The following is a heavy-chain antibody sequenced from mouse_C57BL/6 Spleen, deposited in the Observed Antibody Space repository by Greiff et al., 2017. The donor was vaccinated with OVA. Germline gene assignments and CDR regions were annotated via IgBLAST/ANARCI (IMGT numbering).Heavy chain of an antibody. Sequence: ESGPGLVKPSQSLSLTRSVTGYSITSGYYWNWIRQFPGNKLEWMGYISYDGSNNYNPSLKNRISITRDTSKNQFFLKLNSVTTEDTATYYCARSSSYAWFAYWGQGTLVTVSA. J-gene: IGHJ3*01. D-gene: IGHD1-1*01. CDR1: GYSITSGYY. V-gene: IGHV3-6*01. CDR2: ISYDGSN. CDR3: ARSSSYAWFAY.